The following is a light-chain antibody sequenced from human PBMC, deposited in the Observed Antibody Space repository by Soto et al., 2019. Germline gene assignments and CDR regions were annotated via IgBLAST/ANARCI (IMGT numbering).Light chain of an antibody. CDR1: SSDVGGYDY. CDR2: EVS. Sequence: QSALTQPASVSGSPGQSITISCTGTSSDVGGYDYVSWYQQHPGKAPKLMIYEVSHRPSGVSNRLSGSKSGNTASLTISGLQAEDEADYYCTSYTSSSTLVFGGGTKLTVL. CDR3: TSYTSSSTLV. J-gene: IGLJ2*01. V-gene: IGLV2-14*01.